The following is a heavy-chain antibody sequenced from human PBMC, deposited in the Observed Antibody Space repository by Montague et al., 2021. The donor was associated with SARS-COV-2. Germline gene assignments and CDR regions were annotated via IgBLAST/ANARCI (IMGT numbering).Heavy chain of an antibody. CDR3: ARKGSGRSDLAY. CDR2: ICHTGGT. V-gene: IGHV4-4*02. J-gene: IGHJ4*02. Sequence: SETLSLTCAVSGDSISADHRRSSVGLPPEHHSPRDGEICHTGGTKYKPSLKGRVSMSVDKSWNQFSLRLTSVTAADTAIYYCARKGSGRSDLAYWGQGTLVTVSS. D-gene: IGHD1-26*01. CDR1: GDSISADHR.